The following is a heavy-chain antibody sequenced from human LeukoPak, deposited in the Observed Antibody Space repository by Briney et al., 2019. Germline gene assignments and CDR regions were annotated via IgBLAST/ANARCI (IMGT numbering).Heavy chain of an antibody. CDR1: GFPFSRHA. V-gene: IGHV3-23*01. Sequence: GGSLRLSCAASGFPFSRHAMSWVRQPPGKGLEWVSAISNGETYYADSVRGRFTISRDDSKNTVYLQMNSLRDEDTALYYCVREAGYCASVCLKSNWFDPWGPGTLVTV. D-gene: IGHD2-21*02. CDR3: VREAGYCASVCLKSNWFDP. CDR2: ISNGET. J-gene: IGHJ5*02.